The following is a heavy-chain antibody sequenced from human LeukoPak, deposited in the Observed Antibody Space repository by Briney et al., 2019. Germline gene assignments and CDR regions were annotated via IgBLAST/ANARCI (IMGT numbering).Heavy chain of an antibody. CDR2: FDPQAGVI. CDR1: GYTLSVLF. Sequence: GASVKVSCKVSGYTLSVLFIHWVRQAPGKGLEWMGGFDPQAGVIIYAEDLQGRVTMTEDTSTDTAYMELSNLTYEDTAVYYCATEIVFAPFDHWGQGTLVTVSS. CDR3: ATEIVFAPFDH. J-gene: IGHJ5*02. D-gene: IGHD2-15*01. V-gene: IGHV1-24*01.